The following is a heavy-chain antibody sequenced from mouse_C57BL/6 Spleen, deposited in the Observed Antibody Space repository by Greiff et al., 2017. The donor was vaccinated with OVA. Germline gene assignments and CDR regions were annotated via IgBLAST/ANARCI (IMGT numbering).Heavy chain of an antibody. Sequence: EVKLEESGGDLVKPGGSLKLSCAASGFTFSSYGMSWVRQTPYKRLEWVATISSGGSYTYYPDSVKGRFTISRDNAKNTLYLQMSSLKSEDTAMYYCARKTAQATGAMDYWGQGTSVTVSS. V-gene: IGHV5-6*02. CDR3: ARKTAQATGAMDY. D-gene: IGHD3-2*02. CDR2: ISSGGSYT. CDR1: GFTFSSYG. J-gene: IGHJ4*01.